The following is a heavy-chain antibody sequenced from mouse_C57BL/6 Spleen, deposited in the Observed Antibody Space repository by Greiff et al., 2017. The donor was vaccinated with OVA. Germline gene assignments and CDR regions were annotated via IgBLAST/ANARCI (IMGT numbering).Heavy chain of an antibody. J-gene: IGHJ3*01. CDR3: ARDYYGEGFAY. CDR2: ISDGGSYT. Sequence: DVKLVESGGGLVKPGGSLKLSCAASGFTFSSYAMSWVRQTPEKRLEWVATISDGGSYTYYPDNVKGRFTISRDNAKNNLYLQMSHLKSEDTAMYYCARDYYGEGFAYWGQGTLVTVSA. V-gene: IGHV5-4*01. CDR1: GFTFSSYA. D-gene: IGHD1-1*01.